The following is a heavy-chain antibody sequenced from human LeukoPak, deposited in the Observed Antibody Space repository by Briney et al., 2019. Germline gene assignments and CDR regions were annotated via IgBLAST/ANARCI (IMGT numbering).Heavy chain of an antibody. CDR1: GGSISSSSYH. CDR3: ARHQGHDYVWGSFRYTEFDY. V-gene: IGHV4-39*01. CDR2: IYYSGST. Sequence: PSETLSLTCTVSGGSISSSSYHWGWIRQPPGKGLEWIGSIYYSGSTYYNPSLKSRVTISVDTSKNQFSLKLSSVTAADMAVYYCARHQGHDYVWGSFRYTEFDYWGQGTLVTVSS. D-gene: IGHD3-16*02. J-gene: IGHJ4*02.